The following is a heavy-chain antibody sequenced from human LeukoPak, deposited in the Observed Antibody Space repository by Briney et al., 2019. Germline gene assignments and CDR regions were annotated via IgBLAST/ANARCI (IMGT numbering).Heavy chain of an antibody. CDR2: ISYDGSNK. CDR1: GFTFSNYG. J-gene: IGHJ3*02. Sequence: PGRSLRLSCTASGFTFSNYGMHCVRQAPGKGLEWVAVISYDGSNKYYADSVKGRFTISRDNSKNTLYLQMNSLRAEDTALYYCAEDHRGRAFDIWGQGTMVAVSS. D-gene: IGHD6-25*01. CDR3: AEDHRGRAFDI. V-gene: IGHV3-30*18.